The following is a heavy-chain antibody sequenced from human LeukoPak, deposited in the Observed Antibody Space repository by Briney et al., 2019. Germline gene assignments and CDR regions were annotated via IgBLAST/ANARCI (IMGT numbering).Heavy chain of an antibody. V-gene: IGHV3-21*01. J-gene: IGHJ3*02. CDR1: GFTFSTYS. D-gene: IGHD2-15*01. Sequence: GGSLRLSCAASGFTFSTYSMSWVRQAPGKGLEGVSSISGSSRYIYYADSMKGRFTISRDNAKNSLYLQMNSLRAEDTAVYYCASPLLLDAFDIWGQGTMVTVSS. CDR3: ASPLLLDAFDI. CDR2: ISGSSRYI.